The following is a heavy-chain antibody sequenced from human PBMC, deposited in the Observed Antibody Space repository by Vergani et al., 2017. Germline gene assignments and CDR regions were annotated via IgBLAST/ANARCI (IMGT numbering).Heavy chain of an antibody. J-gene: IGHJ4*02. Sequence: VESGGGLVQPGGSLRLTCAASEFTFSNYAMNWVRQAPGKGLEWVSGINSDGSSTNYADSVKGRFTISRDNAKNSLYLQMNSLRAEDTAVYYCARDHRIWFGELVFDYWGQGTLVTVSS. CDR1: EFTFSNYA. D-gene: IGHD3-10*01. V-gene: IGHV3-74*01. CDR3: ARDHRIWFGELVFDY. CDR2: INSDGSST.